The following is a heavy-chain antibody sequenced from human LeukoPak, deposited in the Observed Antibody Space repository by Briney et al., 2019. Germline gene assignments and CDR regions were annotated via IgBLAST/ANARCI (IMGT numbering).Heavy chain of an antibody. D-gene: IGHD2-15*01. CDR1: GFTFSSHS. J-gene: IGHJ4*02. Sequence: GGSLRLSCVVSGFTFSSHSVNWVRQAPGKGLEWVLSITTSNYIFYADSVKGRFTISRDNAKNSLYLQMNGLRAEDTAVYYCVREQARGGSFDYWGQGTLVTVSS. CDR2: ITTSNYI. CDR3: VREQARGGSFDY. V-gene: IGHV3-21*01.